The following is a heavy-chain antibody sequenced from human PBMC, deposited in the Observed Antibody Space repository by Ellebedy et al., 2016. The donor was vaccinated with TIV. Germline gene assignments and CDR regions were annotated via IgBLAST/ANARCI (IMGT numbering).Heavy chain of an antibody. V-gene: IGHV6-1*01. CDR1: GDSVSSNTAA. J-gene: IGHJ4*02. D-gene: IGHD1-26*01. Sequence: MPSETLSLTCAVSGDSVSSNTAAWNWIRQSPSRGLEWLGRTSYRSNWYSEYAVSVKSRIIINPDTSKNQFSLQLSSVTPEDTAVYYCAGNSGNYKGAIDYWGQGALVTVSS. CDR2: TSYRSNWYS. CDR3: AGNSGNYKGAIDY.